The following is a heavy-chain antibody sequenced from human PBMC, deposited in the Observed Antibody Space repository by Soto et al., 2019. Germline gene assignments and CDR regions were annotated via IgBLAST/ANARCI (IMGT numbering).Heavy chain of an antibody. CDR3: ARDAERGYSGMDV. CDR2: ISSGGQTI. V-gene: IGHV3-48*02. Sequence: EVQLVESGGGLVHPGGSLRLSGAASGFSFSTYDMNWVRQAPGKGLEWVSYISSGGQTIKSTDSVKGRFTISRANAKNSLYLQMSGLRDEDRGVYYCARDAERGYSGMDVWGQGTTVTVSS. CDR1: GFSFSTYD. J-gene: IGHJ6*02.